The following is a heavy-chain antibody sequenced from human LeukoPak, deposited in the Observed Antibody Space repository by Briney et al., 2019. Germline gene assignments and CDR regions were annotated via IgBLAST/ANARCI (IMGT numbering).Heavy chain of an antibody. Sequence: GGSLKLSCAASGFTFSGSAMHWVRQASGKGLEWVGRISRKWNSYATAYAASVKGRFTISRDDSKNTAYLQMNSLKTEDTAVYYCTRHTEWEGGYYYYYYMDVWGKGTTVTVSS. CDR1: GFTFSGSA. J-gene: IGHJ6*03. CDR3: TRHTEWEGGYYYYYYMDV. D-gene: IGHD1-26*01. V-gene: IGHV3-73*01. CDR2: ISRKWNSYAT.